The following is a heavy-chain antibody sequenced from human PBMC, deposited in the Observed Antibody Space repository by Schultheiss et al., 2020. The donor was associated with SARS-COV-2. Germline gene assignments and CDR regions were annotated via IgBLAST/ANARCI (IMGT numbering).Heavy chain of an antibody. CDR1: GYTFTGYY. D-gene: IGHD3-10*01. CDR2: INPNSGGT. V-gene: IGHV1-2*04. CDR3: ARHFGPYGSGSYYYYYYGMDV. J-gene: IGHJ6*02. Sequence: ASVKVSCKASGYTFTGYYMHWVRQAPGQGLEWMGWINPNSGGTNYAQKFQGWVTMTRDTSISTAYMELSRLKASDTAMYYCARHFGPYGSGSYYYYYYGMDVWGQGTTVTVSS.